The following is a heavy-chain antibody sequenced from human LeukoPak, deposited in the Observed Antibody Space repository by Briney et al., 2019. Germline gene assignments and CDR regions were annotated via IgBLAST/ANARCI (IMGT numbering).Heavy chain of an antibody. Sequence: GASVKVSCKASGYMFNAYGISWVRQAPGQGLEWMGWISSYNGNTNYPQKFQGRVTVTTDTSTTTAYMELTSLTSDDTAMYYCAREVILYAAYCSDDCNSGQFFDHWGQGTLVTVSS. J-gene: IGHJ4*02. CDR3: AREVILYAAYCSDDCNSGQFFDH. CDR2: ISSYNGNT. V-gene: IGHV1-18*01. D-gene: IGHD2-21*01. CDR1: GYMFNAYG.